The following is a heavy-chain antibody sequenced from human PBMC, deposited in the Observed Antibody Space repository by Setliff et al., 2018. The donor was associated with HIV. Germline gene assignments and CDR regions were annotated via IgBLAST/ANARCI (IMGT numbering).Heavy chain of an antibody. CDR3: ARVIASGYNFWSGYPFDAFDV. CDR1: GDSLSSSAYY. D-gene: IGHD3-3*01. Sequence: SETLSLTCTVSGDSLSSSAYYWGWVRQPPGKGLEWIGSIYYSGTAYYNPSLRSRVTILVDTSNNNFSLKLSSVTAADTAMYHCARVIASGYNFWSGYPFDAFDVWGQGTMVTVSS. V-gene: IGHV4-39*07. J-gene: IGHJ3*01. CDR2: IYYSGTA.